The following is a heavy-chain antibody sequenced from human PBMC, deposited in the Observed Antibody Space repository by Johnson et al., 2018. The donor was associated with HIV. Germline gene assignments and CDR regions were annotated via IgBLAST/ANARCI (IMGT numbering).Heavy chain of an antibody. V-gene: IGHV3-11*04. CDR2: ISNGGSNI. Sequence: QVQLVESGGGLVKPGGSLRLSCAASGFTFSDYYISWIRQAPGKGLELMSYISNGGSNIFYADSVKGRFTISRDNSKNTLYLQMNSLRAEDTAMYYCANPTGSDAFDIWGQGTMVTIAS. CDR1: GFTFSDYY. J-gene: IGHJ3*02. CDR3: ANPTGSDAFDI. D-gene: IGHD1-1*01.